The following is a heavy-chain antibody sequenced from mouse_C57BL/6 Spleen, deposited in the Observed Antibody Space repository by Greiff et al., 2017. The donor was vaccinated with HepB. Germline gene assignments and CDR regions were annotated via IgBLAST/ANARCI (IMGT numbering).Heavy chain of an antibody. V-gene: IGHV1-50*01. CDR3: ASYGPY. D-gene: IGHD1-1*02. CDR2: IDPSDSYT. CDR1: GYTFTSYW. Sequence: QVQLQQPGAELVKPGASVKLSCKASGYTFTSYWMQWVKQRPGQGLEWIGEIDPSDSYTNYNQKFKGKATLTVDTSSSTAYMQLSSLTSEDSAVYYCASYGPYWGQVTTLTVSS. J-gene: IGHJ2*01.